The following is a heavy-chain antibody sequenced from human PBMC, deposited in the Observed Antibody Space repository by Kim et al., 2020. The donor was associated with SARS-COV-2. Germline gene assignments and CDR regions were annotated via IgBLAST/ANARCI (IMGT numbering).Heavy chain of an antibody. CDR2: ISSSSSTI. Sequence: GGSLRLSCAASGFTFSSYSMNWVRQAPGKGLEWVSYISSSSSTIYYADSVKGRFTISRDNAKNSLYLQMNSLRAEDTAVYYCARFDYGGNYYYYYGMDVWGQGTTVTVSS. CDR3: ARFDYGGNYYYYYGMDV. D-gene: IGHD4-17*01. CDR1: GFTFSSYS. V-gene: IGHV3-48*04. J-gene: IGHJ6*02.